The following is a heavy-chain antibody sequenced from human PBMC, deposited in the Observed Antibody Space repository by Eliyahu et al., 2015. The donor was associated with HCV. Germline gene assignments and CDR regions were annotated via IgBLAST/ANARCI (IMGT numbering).Heavy chain of an antibody. CDR3: ARDLYAIAEDGSQNWFDP. D-gene: IGHD6-13*01. J-gene: IGHJ5*02. Sequence: QVQLVQSGAQVKKPXXSVKXXCXASGYTFXSYTIQWVRQAPGQGLXWLGWINAGNGKTKYSEKLXGRITITRDTSASTAYVELSSLRSEDTALYYCARDLYAIAEDGSQNWFDPWGQGTLVTVSS. V-gene: IGHV1-3*01. CDR2: INAGNGKT. CDR1: GYTFXSYT.